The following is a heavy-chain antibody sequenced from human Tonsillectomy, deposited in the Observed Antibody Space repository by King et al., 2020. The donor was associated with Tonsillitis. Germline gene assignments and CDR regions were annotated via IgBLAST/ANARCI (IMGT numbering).Heavy chain of an antibody. CDR1: GFSLSTNGMR. J-gene: IGHJ3*02. CDR3: ARTYYHDSSDYYSWALEI. D-gene: IGHD3-22*01. Sequence: TLKESGPALVKPTQTLTLTCTFSGFSLSTNGMRVSWIRQPPGRALEWLGFIDWDDDKFYSTSLKTRLTISKDTSKNQVVLTLSNMGPVDTATYYCARTYYHDSSDYYSWALEIWGQGTMVTVSS. V-gene: IGHV2-70*04. CDR2: IDWDDDK.